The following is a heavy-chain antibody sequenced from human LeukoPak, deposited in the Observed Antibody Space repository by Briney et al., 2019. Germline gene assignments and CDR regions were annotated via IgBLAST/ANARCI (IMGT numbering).Heavy chain of an antibody. CDR2: MNPNSGNT. D-gene: IGHD4-17*01. CDR1: GYTFTSYD. J-gene: IGHJ5*02. V-gene: IGHV1-8*01. Sequence: ASVKVSCKASGYTFTSYDINRVRQATGQGLEWMGWMNPNSGNTGYAQKLQGRVTMTRNTSISTAYMELSSLRSEDTAVYYCARNPTVTTRRPRTSWFDPWGQGTLVTVSS. CDR3: ARNPTVTTRRPRTSWFDP.